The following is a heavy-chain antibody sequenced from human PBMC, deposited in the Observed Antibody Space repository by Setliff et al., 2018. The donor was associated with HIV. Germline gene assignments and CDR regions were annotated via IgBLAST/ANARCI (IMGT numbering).Heavy chain of an antibody. D-gene: IGHD3-22*01. CDR3: ARDYYDSSGYSVDY. Sequence: GGSLRLSCAASGFTFSNYGMHWVRQAPGKGLEWVSSISSGTRYIHYADSVKGRFTISRDNVKNALYLQMNSLRAEDTAVYYCARDYYDSSGYSVDYWGQGTLVTV. J-gene: IGHJ4*02. CDR2: ISSGTRYI. V-gene: IGHV3-21*01. CDR1: GFTFSNYG.